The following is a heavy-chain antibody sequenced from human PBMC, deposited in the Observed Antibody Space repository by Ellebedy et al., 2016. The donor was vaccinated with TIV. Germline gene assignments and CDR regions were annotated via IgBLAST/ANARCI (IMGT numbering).Heavy chain of an antibody. V-gene: IGHV4-59*01. J-gene: IGHJ4*02. CDR3: ARSVGATDY. Sequence: SETLSLTXTVSGGSISTYYWSWIRQPPGKGLEWIGFIYYSGSTNYNPSLKSRVTISVDTSKNQFSLKLSSVTAADTAVYYCARSVGATDYWGQGTLVTVSS. CDR2: IYYSGST. D-gene: IGHD1-26*01. CDR1: GGSISTYY.